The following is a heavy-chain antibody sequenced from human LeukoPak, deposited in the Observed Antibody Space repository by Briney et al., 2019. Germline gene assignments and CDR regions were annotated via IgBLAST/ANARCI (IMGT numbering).Heavy chain of an antibody. D-gene: IGHD2-15*01. CDR3: ARASHRLAATTNWFDP. CDR1: GFTFSSYS. Sequence: GGSLRLSCAGSGFTFSSYSMNWVRQAPGKGLEWVSSISSSSSYIYYADSVKGRFTISRDNAKNSLYLQMNSLRAEDTAVYYCARASHRLAATTNWFDPWGQGTLVTVSS. CDR2: ISSSSSYI. V-gene: IGHV3-21*01. J-gene: IGHJ5*02.